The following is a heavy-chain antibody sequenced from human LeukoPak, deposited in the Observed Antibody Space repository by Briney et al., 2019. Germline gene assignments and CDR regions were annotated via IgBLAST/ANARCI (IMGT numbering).Heavy chain of an antibody. CDR2: IYGGGST. CDR1: GFTVSSNY. J-gene: IGHJ6*02. D-gene: IGHD3-9*01. V-gene: IGHV3-66*01. CDR3: ARGYFGTYYYYYGMDV. Sequence: GGSLRLSCAASGFTVSSNYMSWVRQAPGKGLESVSVIYGGGSTYYADSVKGRFTISRDNSKNTLYLQMNSLRADDTAVYYCARGYFGTYYYYYGMDVWGQGTTVTVSS.